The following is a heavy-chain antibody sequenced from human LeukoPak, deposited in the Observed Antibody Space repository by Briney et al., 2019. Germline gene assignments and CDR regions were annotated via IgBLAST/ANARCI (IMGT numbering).Heavy chain of an antibody. CDR3: ARHLWDYTYYYMDV. CDR1: GGSISSYY. D-gene: IGHD7-27*01. Sequence: SETLSLTCTVSGGSISSYYWRWIRQPPGKGLEWIGYIYYSGSTNYNPSLKSRVTISVDTSKNQFSLKLSSVTAADTAVYYCARHLWDYTYYYMDVCGKGTTVTVSS. J-gene: IGHJ6*03. V-gene: IGHV4-59*08. CDR2: IYYSGST.